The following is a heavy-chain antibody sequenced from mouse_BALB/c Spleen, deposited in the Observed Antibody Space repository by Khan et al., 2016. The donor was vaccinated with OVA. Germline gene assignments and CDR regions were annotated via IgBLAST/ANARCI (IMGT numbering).Heavy chain of an antibody. Sequence: EVQLQESGPGLVKPSQSLSLTCTVTGYSITSGYVWSWIRQLPGNKLGWIGFISYSGSTNYNQSFKSRITITGDTSTNQVFLQLNTVTTEDTATYYCARTARIKYWGQGTTLTVSS. V-gene: IGHV3-2*02. CDR3: ARTARIKY. CDR1: GYSITSGYV. CDR2: ISYSGST. D-gene: IGHD1-2*01. J-gene: IGHJ2*01.